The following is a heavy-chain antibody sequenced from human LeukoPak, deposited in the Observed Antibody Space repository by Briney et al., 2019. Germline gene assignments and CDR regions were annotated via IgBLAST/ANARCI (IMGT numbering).Heavy chain of an antibody. V-gene: IGHV1-18*01. CDR2: VSAYNGNT. J-gene: IGHJ6*02. D-gene: IGHD6-13*01. CDR3: ARDINEQLVLYGMDV. CDR1: GYTFTSYG. Sequence: ASVKVSCKASGYTFTSYGISWVRQAPGQGLEWMGWVSAYNGNTNYAQKLQGRVTMTTDTSTSTACMELRSLRSDDTAVYYCARDINEQLVLYGMDVWGQGTTVTVSS.